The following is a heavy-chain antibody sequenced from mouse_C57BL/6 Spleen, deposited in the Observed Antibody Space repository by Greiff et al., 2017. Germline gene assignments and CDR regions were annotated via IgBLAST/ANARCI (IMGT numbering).Heavy chain of an antibody. D-gene: IGHD3-3*01. CDR1: GYAFTNYL. J-gene: IGHJ4*01. CDR3: ARRACPMDY. Sequence: QVQLQQSGAELVRPGTSVKVSCKASGYAFTNYLIEWVKQRPGQGLEWIGVINPGSGGTNYNEKFKGKATLTADKSSSTAYMQLSSLTSEDSAVYFCARRACPMDYWGQGTSVTVSS. V-gene: IGHV1-54*01. CDR2: INPGSGGT.